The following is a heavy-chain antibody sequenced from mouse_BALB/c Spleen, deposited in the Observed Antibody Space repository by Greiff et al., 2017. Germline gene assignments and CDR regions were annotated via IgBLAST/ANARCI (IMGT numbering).Heavy chain of an antibody. CDR1: GYSITSGYY. D-gene: IGHD2-3*01. CDR2: ISYDGSN. J-gene: IGHJ4*01. CDR3: ARGRWAMDY. V-gene: IGHV3-6*02. Sequence: ESGPGLVKPSQSLSLTCSVTGYSITSGYYWNWIRQFPGNKLEWIGYISYDGSNNYNPSLKNRITITRDTSKNQFFLKLNSVTTEDTATYYCARGRWAMDYWGQGTSVTVSS.